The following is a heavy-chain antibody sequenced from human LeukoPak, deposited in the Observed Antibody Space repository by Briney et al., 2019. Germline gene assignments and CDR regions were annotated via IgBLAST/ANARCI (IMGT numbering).Heavy chain of an antibody. V-gene: IGHV1-2*02. CDR1: GYTFTGYY. Sequence: GASVKVSCKASGYTFTGYYMHWVRQAPGQGLEWMGWINPNSGGTNYAQKFQGRVTMTRDTSISTAYMELSRLRSDDTAVYCCARDALYDSSGYGLTGDFDYWGQGTLVTVSS. D-gene: IGHD3-22*01. J-gene: IGHJ4*02. CDR3: ARDALYDSSGYGLTGDFDY. CDR2: INPNSGGT.